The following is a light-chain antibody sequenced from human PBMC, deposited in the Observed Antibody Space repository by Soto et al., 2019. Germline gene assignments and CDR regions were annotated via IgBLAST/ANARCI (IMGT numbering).Light chain of an antibody. CDR3: SSYAGSKMGV. V-gene: IGLV2-8*01. J-gene: IGLJ1*01. CDR2: EVT. Sequence: QSVLPQRPSASGSPGQSLTISSTGTNSDVGRYKFVSWYQQHPSTAPKLIIYEVTQRPSGVPDRFSASKSGNTASLTVSGLQAEDEADYYCSSYAGSKMGVFGTGTKVTVL. CDR1: NSDVGRYKF.